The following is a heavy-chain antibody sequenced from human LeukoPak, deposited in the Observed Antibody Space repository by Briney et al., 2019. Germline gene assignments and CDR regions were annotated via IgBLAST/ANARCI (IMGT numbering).Heavy chain of an antibody. CDR3: ARAVYGFDAFDI. D-gene: IGHD4-17*01. V-gene: IGHV3-21*01. J-gene: IGHJ3*02. Sequence: TGGSLRLSCAASGFTFSSYSMNWVRQAPGKGLEWVSSISSSSSYIYYADSVKGRFTISRDNAKNSLYLQMNSLRAEDTAVYYCARAVYGFDAFDIWGQGTMVTASS. CDR2: ISSSSSYI. CDR1: GFTFSSYS.